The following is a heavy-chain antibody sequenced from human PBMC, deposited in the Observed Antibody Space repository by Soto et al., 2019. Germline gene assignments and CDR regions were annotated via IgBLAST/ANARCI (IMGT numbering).Heavy chain of an antibody. Sequence: PTATLSRTCTVSGGSISSSSYYWGWIRQPPGNGLKWIGSIYYSGSTYYNPSLKSRVTISVDTSKNQFSLKLSSVTAADKAVYYCAILVNGVILFFKQKTAYEISLLNRSSDL. CDR1: GGSISSSSYY. CDR2: IYYSGST. D-gene: IGHD2-8*01. J-gene: IGHJ2*01. CDR3: AILVNGVILFFKQKTAYEISLLNRSSDL. V-gene: IGHV4-39*01.